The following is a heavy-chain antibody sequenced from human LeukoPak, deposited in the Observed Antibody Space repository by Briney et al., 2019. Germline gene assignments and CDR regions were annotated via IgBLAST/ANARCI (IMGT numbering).Heavy chain of an antibody. D-gene: IGHD2-15*01. CDR3: ARERWHCRVNCYSVYYYALDV. CDR2: INPGNGDT. J-gene: IGHJ6*02. Sequence: ASVKVSCKGSGYTFTNYAVHWVRQAPGQRLEWLGWINPGNGDTKYSQNFQGRVTVTSDTSAATAYVELNSLTSEDTAVYYCARERWHCRVNCYSVYYYALDVWGQGTTVAVSS. V-gene: IGHV1-3*01. CDR1: GYTFTNYA.